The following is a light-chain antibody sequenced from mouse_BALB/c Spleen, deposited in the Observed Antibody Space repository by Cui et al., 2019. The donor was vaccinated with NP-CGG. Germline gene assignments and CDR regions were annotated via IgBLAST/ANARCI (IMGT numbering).Light chain of an antibody. CDR1: TGTVTTSNY. Sequence: QAVVTQESAPTTSPGETVTLTCRSSTGTVTTSNYTNLVQEKPDHLFTGLIGGTNNRAPGVPARFSGYLIGDKAALTITGAQTEDEAIYFCALWYSNHWVFGGGTKLTVL. CDR2: GTN. V-gene: IGLV1*01. CDR3: ALWYSNHWV. J-gene: IGLJ1*01.